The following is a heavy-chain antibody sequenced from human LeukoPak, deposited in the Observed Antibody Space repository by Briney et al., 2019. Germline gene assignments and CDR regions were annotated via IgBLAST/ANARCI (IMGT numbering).Heavy chain of an antibody. CDR3: ARRPYSSSWYGTNWFDP. D-gene: IGHD6-13*01. Sequence: SETLSLTCTVSGYSISSGYYWGWIRQPPGKGLEWIASIYHSGSTYYNPSLKSRVTISVDTSKNQFSLKLSSVTAADTAVYYCARRPYSSSWYGTNWFDPWGQGTLVTVSS. CDR1: GYSISSGYY. V-gene: IGHV4-38-2*02. CDR2: IYHSGST. J-gene: IGHJ5*02.